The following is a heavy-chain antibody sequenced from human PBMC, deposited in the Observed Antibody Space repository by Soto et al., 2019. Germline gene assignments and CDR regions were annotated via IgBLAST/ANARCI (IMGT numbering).Heavy chain of an antibody. V-gene: IGHV3-33*01. CDR2: IWYDGSNK. Sequence: GGSLRLSCAASGFTFSSYGMHWVRQAPGKGLEWVAVIWYDGSNKYYADSVKGRFTISRDNSKNTLYLQMNSLRAEDTAVYYCAREVRLKGTTVTTSYYGMDVWGQGTTVTVSS. D-gene: IGHD4-17*01. CDR1: GFTFSSYG. CDR3: AREVRLKGTTVTTSYYGMDV. J-gene: IGHJ6*02.